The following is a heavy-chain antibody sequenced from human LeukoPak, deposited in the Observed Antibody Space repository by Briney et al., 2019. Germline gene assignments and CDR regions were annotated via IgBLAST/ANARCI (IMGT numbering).Heavy chain of an antibody. D-gene: IGHD3-9*01. V-gene: IGHV4-4*07. Sequence: SETLSLTCTGSGGSISSYYWSWIRQPAGKGLEWIGRIYTSGSTNYNPSLKSRVTMSVDTSKNQFSLKLSSVTAADTAVYYCASTSYDILTGYYDDYWGQGTLVTVSS. J-gene: IGHJ4*02. CDR2: IYTSGST. CDR3: ASTSYDILTGYYDDY. CDR1: GGSISSYY.